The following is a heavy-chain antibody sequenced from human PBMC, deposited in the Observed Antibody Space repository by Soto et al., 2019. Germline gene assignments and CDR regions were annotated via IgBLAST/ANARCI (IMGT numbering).Heavy chain of an antibody. Sequence: EVQLVESGGGLVQPGGSLRLSCAASGFSLSSHAMNWVRQAPGKGLEWVSYISSSSSTMFYADSVRGRFTVTSDNARNSLFLQINSLRAEDTAVYYCARDLWSTVDYFDYWGQGTLVTVSS. D-gene: IGHD3-3*01. J-gene: IGHJ4*02. V-gene: IGHV3-48*01. CDR2: ISSSSSTM. CDR1: GFSLSSHA. CDR3: ARDLWSTVDYFDY.